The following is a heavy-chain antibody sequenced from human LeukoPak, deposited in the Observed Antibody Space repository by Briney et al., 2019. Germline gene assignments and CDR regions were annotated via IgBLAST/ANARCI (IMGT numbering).Heavy chain of an antibody. Sequence: ASVKVSCKASGYTFTSYGISWVRQAPRQGLEWMGWISGYNGNTNYEQKLQGRVTITTDESTSTAYMELSSLRSEDTAVYYCARCQTRYNWFDPWGQGTLVTVSS. V-gene: IGHV1-18*01. CDR2: ISGYNGNT. CDR1: GYTFTSYG. D-gene: IGHD5/OR15-5a*01. CDR3: ARCQTRYNWFDP. J-gene: IGHJ5*02.